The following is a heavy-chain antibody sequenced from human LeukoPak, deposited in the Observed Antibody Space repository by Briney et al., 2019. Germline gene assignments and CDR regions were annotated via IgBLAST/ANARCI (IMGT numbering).Heavy chain of an antibody. J-gene: IGHJ3*02. CDR2: IRSKAYGGTT. CDR3: TRRNLLRRPASAFDI. CDR1: GFTFGDYA. Sequence: GGSLRLSCTASGFTFGDYAMSWVRQAPGKGLEWVGFIRSKAYGGTTEYAASVKGRFTISRDDSKSIAYLQMNSLKTEDTAVYYCTRRNLLRRPASAFDIWGQGTMVTVSS. D-gene: IGHD1-14*01. V-gene: IGHV3-49*04.